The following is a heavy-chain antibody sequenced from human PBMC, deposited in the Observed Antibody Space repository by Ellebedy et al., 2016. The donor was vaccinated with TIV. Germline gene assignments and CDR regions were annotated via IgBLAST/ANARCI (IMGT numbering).Heavy chain of an antibody. CDR2: IYYNGTA. CDR1: GDSVSGYF. J-gene: IGHJ4*02. D-gene: IGHD3-22*01. V-gene: IGHV4-59*02. CDR3: ARGAYIDSAYYAPGE. Sequence: MPSETLSLTCTVSGDSVSGYFWSWIRQPPGKGLEWIAYIYYNGTANYNPSLKSRVTISLDTSKNHFSLKVTSVTAADTAVYYCARGAYIDSAYYAPGEWGQGILVTVSS.